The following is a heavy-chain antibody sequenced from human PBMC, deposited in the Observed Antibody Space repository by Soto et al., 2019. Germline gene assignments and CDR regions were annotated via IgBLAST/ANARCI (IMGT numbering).Heavy chain of an antibody. Sequence: GGSLRLSCAAPGFTLSGYAMDWVRQAPGKGLEYVSGISSNGVGTYYANSVQGRFTISRDNSKNTVYLQMGSLRPEDMAVYYCARRARPDFYYMDVWGKGTTVTVSS. J-gene: IGHJ6*03. V-gene: IGHV3-64*01. D-gene: IGHD6-6*01. CDR2: ISSNGVGT. CDR1: GFTLSGYA. CDR3: ARRARPDFYYMDV.